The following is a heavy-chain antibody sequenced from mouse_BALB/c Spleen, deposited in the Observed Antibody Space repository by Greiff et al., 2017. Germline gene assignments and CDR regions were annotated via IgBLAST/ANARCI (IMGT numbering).Heavy chain of an antibody. D-gene: IGHD1-1*01. J-gene: IGHJ2*01. Sequence: QVQLQQSGAELVKPGASVKLSCKASGYTFTSYYMYWVKQRPGQGLEWIGEINPSNGGTNFNEKFKSKATLTVDKSSSTAYMQLSSLTSEDSAVYYCTREAAYYGFYFDCWGQGTTLTVSS. CDR3: TREAAYYGFYFDC. CDR2: INPSNGGT. CDR1: GYTFTSYY. V-gene: IGHV1S81*02.